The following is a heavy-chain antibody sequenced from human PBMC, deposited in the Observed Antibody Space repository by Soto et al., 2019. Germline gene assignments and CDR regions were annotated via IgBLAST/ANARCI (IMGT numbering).Heavy chain of an antibody. Sequence: EVQLLESGGGLVQPGGSLRLSCAASGFTFSSYAMSWVRQAPGKGLEWVSSISGSGGTIYYADSVKGQFTISRDNSKNTLYLQMNSLRAEDTAVYYCAKVRETGTKRTFDYWGQGTLVTVSS. CDR2: ISGSGGTI. CDR1: GFTFSSYA. V-gene: IGHV3-23*01. J-gene: IGHJ4*02. D-gene: IGHD1-1*01. CDR3: AKVRETGTKRTFDY.